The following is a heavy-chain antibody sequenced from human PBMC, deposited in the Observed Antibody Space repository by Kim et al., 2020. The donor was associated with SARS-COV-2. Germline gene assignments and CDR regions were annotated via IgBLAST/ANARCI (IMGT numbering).Heavy chain of an antibody. V-gene: IGHV3-30*02. D-gene: IGHD6-13*01. J-gene: IGHJ6*02. Sequence: SVKGRFTISRDNSKNTLYLQMNRLRAEDTAVYYCAKGHSSSNYYYYGMDVWGQGTTVTVSS. CDR3: AKGHSSSNYYYYGMDV.